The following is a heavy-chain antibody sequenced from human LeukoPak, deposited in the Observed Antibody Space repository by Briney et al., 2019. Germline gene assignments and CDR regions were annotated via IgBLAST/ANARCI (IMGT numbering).Heavy chain of an antibody. J-gene: IGHJ3*02. CDR2: IYTSGST. V-gene: IGHV4-4*07. Sequence: PSETLSLTCAVYGGSISSYYWSWIRQPAGKGLEWIGRIYTSGSTNYNPSLKSRVTMSVDTSKNQFSLKLSSVTAADTAVYYCARDRYYDSSGPDAFDIWGQGTMVTVSS. D-gene: IGHD3-22*01. CDR1: GGSISSYY. CDR3: ARDRYYDSSGPDAFDI.